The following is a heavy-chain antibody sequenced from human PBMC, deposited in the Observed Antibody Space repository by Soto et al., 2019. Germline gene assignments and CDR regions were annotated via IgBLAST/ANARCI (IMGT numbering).Heavy chain of an antibody. D-gene: IGHD2-2*01. V-gene: IGHV3-23*01. CDR1: GFTFSSYS. CDR3: ADLSRYCTSSNCD. Sequence: DVRLLESGGGLVQPGGSLRLSCAASGFTFSSYSMSWVRQAPGKGLKWVSTIGTSASTYYGDSVRGRFTISSDNSSNTLYLQMNSLRAEDTAVYYCADLSRYCTSSNCDWGQGTLVTVSS. J-gene: IGHJ4*02. CDR2: IGTSAST.